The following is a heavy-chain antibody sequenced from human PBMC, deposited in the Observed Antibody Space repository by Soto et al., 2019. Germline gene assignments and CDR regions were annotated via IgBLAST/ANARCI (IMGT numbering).Heavy chain of an antibody. CDR2: IYHNGGT. V-gene: IGHV4-61*01. CDR3: SRWRYSSGWDFYY. Sequence: PSETLSLTCTVSGGPVSSGSYYWSWIRQPPGKGLEWIGYIYHNGGTNYNPSLKSRVTISVDTSKNQFSLKLSSVTAADTAVYYCSRWRYSSGWDFYYCAQRTLVTVSS. CDR1: GGPVSSGSYY. D-gene: IGHD5-18*01. J-gene: IGHJ4*02.